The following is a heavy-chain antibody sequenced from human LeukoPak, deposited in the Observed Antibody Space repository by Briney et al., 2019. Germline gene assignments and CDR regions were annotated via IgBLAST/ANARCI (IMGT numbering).Heavy chain of an antibody. Sequence: ASVKVSCKASGYTFTGYYMHWVRQAPGQGLEWMGWINPNSGGTNYAQKSQGRVTMTRDTSISTAYMELSRLRSDDTAVYYCARDIVVVPAAILGAFDIWGQGTMVTVSS. J-gene: IGHJ3*02. CDR1: GYTFTGYY. CDR3: ARDIVVVPAAILGAFDI. V-gene: IGHV1-2*02. D-gene: IGHD2-2*02. CDR2: INPNSGGT.